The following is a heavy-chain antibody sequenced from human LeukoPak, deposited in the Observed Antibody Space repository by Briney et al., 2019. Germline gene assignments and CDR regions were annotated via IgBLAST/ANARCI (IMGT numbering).Heavy chain of an antibody. J-gene: IGHJ5*02. CDR2: IDDDGAGT. D-gene: IGHD5-12*01. V-gene: IGHV3-74*01. CDR1: GFPFSGYW. CDR3: ARSASGYDA. Sequence: GGSLRLSCAASGFPFSGYWMHLVRQAPGKGLVWVSRIDDDGAGTTYADSVKGRFTISRDNAKNTLYLQMNSLRVEDTAVYYCARSASGYDAWGQGTLVTVSS.